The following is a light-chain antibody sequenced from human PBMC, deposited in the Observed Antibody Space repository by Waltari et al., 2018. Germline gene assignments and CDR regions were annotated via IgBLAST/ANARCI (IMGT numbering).Light chain of an antibody. CDR2: DAS. Sequence: EIVLTQSPATLSLAPGETATLSCRASHYISSNYLAWYQHKPGQAPMLLSYDASKRATGIADRFSGSWSGTDFSLTISRLEPEDFAVFYCQQYGNSPVTFGGGTKVEIK. CDR3: QQYGNSPVT. CDR1: HYISSNY. J-gene: IGKJ4*01. V-gene: IGKV3-20*01.